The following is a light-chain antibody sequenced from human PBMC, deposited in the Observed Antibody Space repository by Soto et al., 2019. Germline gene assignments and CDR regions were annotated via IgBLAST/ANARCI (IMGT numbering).Light chain of an antibody. J-gene: IGKJ5*01. CDR2: DAY. CDR1: QSFRGL. V-gene: IGKV3-11*01. CDR3: QQRHMWPIT. Sequence: EVLLTQSPVTLSLSPGERATLSCRASQSFRGLLAWYQQKRGQATRLLIYDAYNRATGIPTRFSGSGSGTDFTLTSSSLEPEDSAVYYCQQRHMWPITFGQGTRLEIK.